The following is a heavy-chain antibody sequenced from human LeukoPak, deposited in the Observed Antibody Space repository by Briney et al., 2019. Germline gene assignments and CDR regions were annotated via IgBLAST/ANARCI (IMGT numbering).Heavy chain of an antibody. CDR1: GGSISSYY. D-gene: IGHD3-22*01. V-gene: IGHV4-59*01. CDR3: ARGDDSSGYGPWFDP. J-gene: IGHJ5*02. CDR2: IYYSGST. Sequence: SETLSLTCTVSGGSISSYYWSWIRQPPGKGLERIGYIYYSGSTNYNPSLKSRVTISVDTSKNQFSLKLSSVTAADTAVYYCARGDDSSGYGPWFDPWGQGTLVTVSS.